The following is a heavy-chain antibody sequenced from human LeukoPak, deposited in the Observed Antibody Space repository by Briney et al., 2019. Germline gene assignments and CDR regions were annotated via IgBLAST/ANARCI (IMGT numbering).Heavy chain of an antibody. V-gene: IGHV3-53*01. D-gene: IGHD2-15*01. Sequence: LPGGSLRLSCAASGFTVSSSYMSWVRQAPGKGLEWVSVFYSGGKTYYTDSVKGRFTISRDNSKNTLYLQMNSLRAEDTAVYYCARRDCSGGRCHFAGAAPFDYWGQGTLVTVSS. CDR1: GFTVSSSY. CDR3: ARRDCSGGRCHFAGAAPFDY. CDR2: FYSGGKT. J-gene: IGHJ4*02.